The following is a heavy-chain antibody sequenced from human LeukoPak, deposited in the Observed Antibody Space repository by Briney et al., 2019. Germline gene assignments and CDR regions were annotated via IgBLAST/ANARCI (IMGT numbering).Heavy chain of an antibody. D-gene: IGHD1-26*01. V-gene: IGHV3-7*01. CDR3: ARDPVEWELLLDY. CDR2: MNIDGSEK. CDR1: GFTFSSYW. J-gene: IGHJ4*02. Sequence: GGSLRLSCAASGFTFSSYWMGWVRQAPGKRLEWVANMNIDGSEKYYADSAKGRFTISRGNARNSVYLQMNSLRVEDTAVYYCARDPVEWELLLDYWGQGTLVTVSS.